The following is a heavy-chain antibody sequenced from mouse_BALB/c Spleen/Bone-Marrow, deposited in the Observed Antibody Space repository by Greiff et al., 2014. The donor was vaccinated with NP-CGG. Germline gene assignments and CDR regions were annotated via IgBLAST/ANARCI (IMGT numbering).Heavy chain of an antibody. Sequence: VQLQQSGPELVKPGASVKMSCKASGYTFTSYVMHWVKQKPGQGLEWIGYINPYNDGTKYNEKFKGKATLTSDKSSSTAYMELSSLTPEDSAVYYCTRGVYYDYDEGAMDYWGQGSSVTDSS. CDR1: GYTFTSYV. D-gene: IGHD2-4*01. CDR3: TRGVYYDYDEGAMDY. CDR2: INPYNDGT. V-gene: IGHV1-14*01. J-gene: IGHJ4*01.